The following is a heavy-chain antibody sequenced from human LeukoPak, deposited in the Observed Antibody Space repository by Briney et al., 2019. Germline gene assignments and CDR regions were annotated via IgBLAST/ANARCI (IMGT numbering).Heavy chain of an antibody. CDR3: ARGLKLRLGDPAGY. J-gene: IGHJ4*02. CDR2: ISSSSSTI. V-gene: IGHV3-48*04. CDR1: GFTFSSYS. D-gene: IGHD3-16*01. Sequence: GGSLRLSCAASGFTFSSYSMNWVRQAPGKGLEWVSYISSSSSTIYYADSVKGRFTISRDNAKNTLYLQMNSLRAEDTAVYYCARGLKLRLGDPAGYWGQGTLVTVSS.